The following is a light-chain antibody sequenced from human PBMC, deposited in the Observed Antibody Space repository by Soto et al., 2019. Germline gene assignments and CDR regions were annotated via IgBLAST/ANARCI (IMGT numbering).Light chain of an antibody. CDR2: DAS. CDR1: QSVSTS. Sequence: EIVLTQSPATLSLSPGERATLPCRASQSVSTSLAWYQQRPGQAPRLLIYDASNRAAGIPARFSGSGSGTDFTLTISSLEPEAFAISYCQERSNWPRLTFGGGTKVEIK. J-gene: IGKJ4*01. V-gene: IGKV3-11*01. CDR3: QERSNWPRLT.